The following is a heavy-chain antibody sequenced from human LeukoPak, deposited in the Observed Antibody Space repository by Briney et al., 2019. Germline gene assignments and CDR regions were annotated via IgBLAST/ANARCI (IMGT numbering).Heavy chain of an antibody. J-gene: IGHJ3*02. CDR1: GGSISTSNW. V-gene: IGHV4/OR15-8*01. Sequence: SETLSLTCGVSGGSISTSNWCSWVRQSSGKGLEWIGEILHSGSTNYSPSLKSRVAISVDKSKNQLSLNLRSVTAADTAVYYCGRDRPRGSSGHDAFDIWGQGTMVTVSA. D-gene: IGHD5-12*01. CDR2: ILHSGST. CDR3: GRDRPRGSSGHDAFDI.